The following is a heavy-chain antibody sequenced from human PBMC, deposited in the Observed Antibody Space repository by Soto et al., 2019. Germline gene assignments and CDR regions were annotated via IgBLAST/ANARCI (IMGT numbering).Heavy chain of an antibody. CDR2: INRGGTA. CDR1: GFSVNNNY. Sequence: GGSLRLSCAASGFSVNNNYMSWVRQGPGEGLQWVSIINRGGTAYYADSVKGRFTISRDNSKNTVYLQLNNLRAEDTAVYYCAKGDGFILDVWGQGTTVTVSS. D-gene: IGHD1-26*01. J-gene: IGHJ6*02. CDR3: AKGDGFILDV. V-gene: IGHV3-53*01.